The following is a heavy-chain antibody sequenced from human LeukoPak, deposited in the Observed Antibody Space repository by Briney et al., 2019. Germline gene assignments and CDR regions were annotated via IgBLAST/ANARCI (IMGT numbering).Heavy chain of an antibody. CDR1: GYTFTSYY. CDR3: ARDLYYDSSGYYAGRNYFDY. CDR2: INLSGGST. J-gene: IGHJ4*02. V-gene: IGHV1-46*01. D-gene: IGHD3-22*01. Sequence: RASVKVSCKASGYTFTSYYMHWVRQAPGQGLEWMGIINLSGGSTSYAQKFQGRVTMTRDTSTSTVYMELSSLRSEDTAVYYCARDLYYDSSGYYAGRNYFDYWGQGTLVTVSS.